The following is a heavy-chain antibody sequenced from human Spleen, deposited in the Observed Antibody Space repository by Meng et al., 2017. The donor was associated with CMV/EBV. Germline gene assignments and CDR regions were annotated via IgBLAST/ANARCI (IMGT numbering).Heavy chain of an antibody. CDR2: ISCFSDYI. Sequence: GESLKISCAASGFTFFNYNMNWVRQAPGKGLEWVSSISCFSDYINYADSVKGRFTISRDNAKNSLYLHMNSLRAEDTAVYYCARSYTVFGEVAYFDYWGQGTLVTVS. V-gene: IGHV3-21*01. CDR3: ARSYTVFGEVAYFDY. CDR1: GFTFFNYN. J-gene: IGHJ4*02. D-gene: IGHD3-3*01.